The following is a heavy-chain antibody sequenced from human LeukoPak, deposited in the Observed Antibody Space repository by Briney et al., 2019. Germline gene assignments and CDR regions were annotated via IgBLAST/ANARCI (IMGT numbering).Heavy chain of an antibody. Sequence: SETLSLTCTVSGGSISSSSYYWGWIRQPPGKGLEWIGSIYYSGSTYYNPSLKSRVTISVDTSKNQFSLKLSSVTAADTAVYYCARLKKAKYYYDSSGYYPHFDYWGQGTLVTVSS. J-gene: IGHJ4*02. D-gene: IGHD3-22*01. V-gene: IGHV4-39*07. CDR2: IYYSGST. CDR1: GGSISSSSYY. CDR3: ARLKKAKYYYDSSGYYPHFDY.